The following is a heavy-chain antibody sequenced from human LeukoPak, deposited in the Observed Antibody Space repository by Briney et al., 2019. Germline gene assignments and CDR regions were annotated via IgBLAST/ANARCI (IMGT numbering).Heavy chain of an antibody. Sequence: GGSLRLSCAASGXTFSSYGMHWVRQAPGKGLEWVAVIWYDGSNKYYADSVKGRFTISRDNSKNTLYLQMNSLRAEDTAVYCCARDKYSSSSYYFDYWGQGTLVTVSS. D-gene: IGHD6-6*01. CDR2: IWYDGSNK. CDR1: GXTFSSYG. V-gene: IGHV3-33*01. J-gene: IGHJ4*02. CDR3: ARDKYSSSSYYFDY.